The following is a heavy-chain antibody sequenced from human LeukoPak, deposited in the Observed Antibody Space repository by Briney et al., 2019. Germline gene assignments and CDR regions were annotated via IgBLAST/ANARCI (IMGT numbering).Heavy chain of an antibody. CDR3: ARGDLQLERRYYYMDV. V-gene: IGHV4-34*01. J-gene: IGHJ6*03. CDR2: INHSGST. Sequence: SETLSLTCAVYGGSFSGYYWSWIRQPPGKGLEWIGEINHSGSTNYNPSLKSRVTISVDTSKNQFSPKLSSVTAADTAVYYCARGDLQLERRYYYMDVWGKGTTVTVSS. D-gene: IGHD1-1*01. CDR1: GGSFSGYY.